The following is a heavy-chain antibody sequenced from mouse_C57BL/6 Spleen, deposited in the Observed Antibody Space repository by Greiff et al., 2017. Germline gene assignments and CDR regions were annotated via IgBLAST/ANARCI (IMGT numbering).Heavy chain of an antibody. CDR2: IDPENGDT. J-gene: IGHJ2*01. Sequence: EVQLQQSGAELVRPGASVKLSCTASGFNIKDDYMHWVKQRPEQGLEWIGWIDPENGDTEYASKFQGKATITADTSSNTAYLQLSSLTSEDTAVYYCPTGDSSGYNFGYWGQGTTLTVSS. CDR1: GFNIKDDY. CDR3: PTGDSSGYNFGY. V-gene: IGHV14-4*01. D-gene: IGHD3-2*02.